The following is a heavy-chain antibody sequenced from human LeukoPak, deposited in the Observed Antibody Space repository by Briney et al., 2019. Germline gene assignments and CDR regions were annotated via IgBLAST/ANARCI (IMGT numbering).Heavy chain of an antibody. CDR3: AKDSLGGRNYFDY. D-gene: IGHD1-26*01. CDR2: ISYDGSNK. V-gene: IGHV3-30*18. CDR1: GFTFRSYG. Sequence: PGGSLRLSCAASGFTFRSYGMHWVRQAPGKGLEWVAIISYDGSNKYYADSVKGRFTISRDNSKNTLYLQMNSLRAEDTAVYYCAKDSLGGRNYFDYWGQGTLVTVSS. J-gene: IGHJ4*02.